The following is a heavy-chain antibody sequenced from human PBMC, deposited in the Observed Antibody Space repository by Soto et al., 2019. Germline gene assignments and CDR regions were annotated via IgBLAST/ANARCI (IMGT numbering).Heavy chain of an antibody. J-gene: IGHJ3*02. Sequence: GGSLRLSCAASGFTFSSYWMSWVRQAPGKGLEWVANIKADGSEKYYVDSVKGRFTISRDNAKNSLYLQMNSLRAEDTAVYYCARVCDYIWGSYRYTEAFDIWGQGTMVTVSS. CDR1: GFTFSSYW. D-gene: IGHD3-16*02. CDR2: IKADGSEK. CDR3: ARVCDYIWGSYRYTEAFDI. V-gene: IGHV3-7*01.